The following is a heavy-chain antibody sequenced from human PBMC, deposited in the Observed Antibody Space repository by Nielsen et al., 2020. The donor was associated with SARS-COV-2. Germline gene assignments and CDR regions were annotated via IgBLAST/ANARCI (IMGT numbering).Heavy chain of an antibody. CDR2: INPNSGGT. CDR1: GYTFTGYY. CDR3: ATMQQLVSSLDY. Sequence: SVKVSCKASGYTFTGYYMHWVRQAPGQGLEWMGRINPNSGGTNYAQKFQGRVTMTRDTSISTAYMELSRLRSDDTAVYYCATMQQLVSSLDYWGQGTLVTVSS. D-gene: IGHD6-13*01. J-gene: IGHJ4*02. V-gene: IGHV1-2*06.